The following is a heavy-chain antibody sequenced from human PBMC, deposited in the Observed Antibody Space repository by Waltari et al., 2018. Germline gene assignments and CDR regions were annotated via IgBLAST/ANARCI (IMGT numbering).Heavy chain of an antibody. CDR2: ISYDGRNK. CDR1: GFTFSSYG. D-gene: IGHD6-19*01. Sequence: QVQLVESGGGVVQPGRSLRLSCAASGFTFSSYGMHWVRQAPGKGLEWVSVISYDGRNKYYADSVKGRFTISRDNSKNTLYLQMNSLRAEDTAVYYCAKALAPYSSGGYTGYWGQGTLVTVSS. J-gene: IGHJ4*02. CDR3: AKALAPYSSGGYTGY. V-gene: IGHV3-30*18.